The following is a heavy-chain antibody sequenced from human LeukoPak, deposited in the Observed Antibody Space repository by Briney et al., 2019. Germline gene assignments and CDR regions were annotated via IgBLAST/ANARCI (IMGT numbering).Heavy chain of an antibody. CDR1: GGSISSYY. V-gene: IGHV4-59*01. CDR3: ARGIAVASSLVWFDP. CDR2: IYYSGST. D-gene: IGHD6-19*01. J-gene: IGHJ5*02. Sequence: SETLSLTCTVSGGSISSYYWSWIRQPPGKGLEWIGYIYYSGSTNYNPSLKSRVTISVDTSKNQFSLKLSSVTAADTAVYYCARGIAVASSLVWFDPWGQGTLVTVSS.